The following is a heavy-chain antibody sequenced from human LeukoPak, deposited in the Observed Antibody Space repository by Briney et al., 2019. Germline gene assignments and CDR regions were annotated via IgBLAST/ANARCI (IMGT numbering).Heavy chain of an antibody. J-gene: IGHJ3*02. CDR3: AKSNGYGFVDI. V-gene: IGHV4-39*07. D-gene: IGHD3-10*01. Sequence: SETLSLTRTLSRGSLSTSTYYGGWVRQPPGEGLEWIGYIFYSGSNYYSPSLKSRVIISLDTSTNQFSLKLNSVTAADTAVYYCAKSNGYGFVDIWGQGTMVTVSS. CDR1: RGSLSTSTYY. CDR2: IFYSGSN.